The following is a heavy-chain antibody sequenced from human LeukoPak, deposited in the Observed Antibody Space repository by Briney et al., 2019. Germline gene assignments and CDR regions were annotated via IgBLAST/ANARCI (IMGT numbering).Heavy chain of an antibody. J-gene: IGHJ4*02. CDR1: GFTFSSYE. CDR2: IYSGGST. Sequence: PGGSLRLSCAASGFTFSSYEMNWVRQAPGKGLEWVSVIYSGGSTYYADSVKGRFTISRDNSKNTLYLQMNSLRAEDTAVYYCARDFNWALDYWGQGNLVTVSS. D-gene: IGHD7-27*01. CDR3: ARDFNWALDY. V-gene: IGHV3-66*01.